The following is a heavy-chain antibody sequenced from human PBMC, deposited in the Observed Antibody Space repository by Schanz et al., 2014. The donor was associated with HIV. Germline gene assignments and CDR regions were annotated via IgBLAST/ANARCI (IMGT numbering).Heavy chain of an antibody. Sequence: QVQLVQSGPEVKKPGASVKVSCKTSGYLFTNYGVNWVRQAPGQGLEWVGWISAYNGNTNYAQKLQGRVTMTTDTSTSTAYMDLRSLRSDDTAVYYCARGAAEMATMTPWRYWGQGTLVTVSS. CDR2: ISAYNGNT. CDR3: ARGAAEMATMTPWRY. CDR1: GYLFTNYG. J-gene: IGHJ4*02. V-gene: IGHV1-18*01. D-gene: IGHD5-12*01.